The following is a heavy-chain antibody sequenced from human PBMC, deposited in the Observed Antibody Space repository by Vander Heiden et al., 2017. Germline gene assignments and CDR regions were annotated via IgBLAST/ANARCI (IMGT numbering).Heavy chain of an antibody. J-gene: IGHJ4*02. CDR1: GYTFTGSY. V-gene: IGHV1-2*02. CDR2: INPNSGGT. D-gene: IGHD2-2*01. CDR3: AREGEQVVPAAALGAVDH. Sequence: QVQLVQSGAEVQKPGASVKVSCKASGYTFTGSYMHWVRQAPGQGLEWMGWINPNSGGTNYAQKFQGRVTMTRDTSISTAYMELSRLRSDDTAVYYCAREGEQVVPAAALGAVDHWGQGTLVTVSS.